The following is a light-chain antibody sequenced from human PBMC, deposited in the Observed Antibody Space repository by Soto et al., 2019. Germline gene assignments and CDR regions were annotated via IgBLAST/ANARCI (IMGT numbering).Light chain of an antibody. CDR3: RSYTMSSHLGGV. CDR2: EVS. J-gene: IGLJ2*01. CDR1: SSDVGGYNY. V-gene: IGLV2-14*01. Sequence: QSVLTQPASVSGSPGQSITISCTGTSSDVGGYNYVSWYQQHPGKAPKLMIYEVSNRPSGVSNRFSGSKSGNTASLTISGLQAEDEADYYCRSYTMSSHLGGVFGGGTKVTVL.